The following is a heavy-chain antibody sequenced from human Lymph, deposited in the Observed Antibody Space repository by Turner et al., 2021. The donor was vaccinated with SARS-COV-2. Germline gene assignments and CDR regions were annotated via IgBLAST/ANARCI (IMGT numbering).Heavy chain of an antibody. CDR1: GLPCDDYA. V-gene: IGHV3-43*02. CDR2: ISRYGGST. Sequence: EVQLVESGGGVVQPGGSLSRSCAAPGLPCDDYAMHWVRQAPGKCLEWVSLISRYGGSTYYADSVKGRFTISRDDSKNSLYLQINSLRTEDTALYYCAKEGLSGRRLQFVPYFAYWGQGTLVSVSS. J-gene: IGHJ4*02. D-gene: IGHD5-12*01. CDR3: AKEGLSGRRLQFVPYFAY.